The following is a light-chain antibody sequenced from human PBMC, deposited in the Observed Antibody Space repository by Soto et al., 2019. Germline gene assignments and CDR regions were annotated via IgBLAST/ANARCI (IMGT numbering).Light chain of an antibody. V-gene: IGKV3-20*01. CDR2: GVS. J-gene: IGKJ2*01. Sequence: SAWTQSPGTLSLSPGDRATLSCRATQSVTNNYFAWYQQKPGQSPRLLIYGVSSRATDIPDRVSGSGSGTDFTLTISRLEPEDFVVYYCQQYSSLPHTFGQGTKLEVK. CDR3: QQYSSLPHT. CDR1: QSVTNNY.